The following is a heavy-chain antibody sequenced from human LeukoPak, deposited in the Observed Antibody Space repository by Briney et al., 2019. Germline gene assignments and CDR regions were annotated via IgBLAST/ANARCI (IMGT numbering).Heavy chain of an antibody. CDR2: IWYDGSNK. V-gene: IGHV3-33*01. CDR3: ARAQTLWFGDPPLDY. D-gene: IGHD3-10*01. CDR1: GFTFSSYG. Sequence: GGSLRLSCAASGFTFSSYGMHWVRQAPGKGLEWVAVIWYDGSNKYYADSVKGRFTISRDNSKNTLYLQMNSLRAEDTAVYYCARAQTLWFGDPPLDYWGQGTLVTVSS. J-gene: IGHJ4*02.